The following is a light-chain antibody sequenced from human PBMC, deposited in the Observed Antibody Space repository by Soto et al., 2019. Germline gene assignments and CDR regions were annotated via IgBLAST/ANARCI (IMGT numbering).Light chain of an antibody. CDR1: QSLVYGDGHPY. J-gene: IGKJ1*01. V-gene: IGKV2-30*01. Sequence: DVVLTQSPLSLPVTLGQPASISCRSSQSLVYGDGHPYLSWFQQRPGHSPRRLIYQIFNRDSGVPDRFSGTGSGTDFILEISSVEAEDVGVYYCMQTTHWPRTFGQGTKVEIK. CDR3: MQTTHWPRT. CDR2: QIF.